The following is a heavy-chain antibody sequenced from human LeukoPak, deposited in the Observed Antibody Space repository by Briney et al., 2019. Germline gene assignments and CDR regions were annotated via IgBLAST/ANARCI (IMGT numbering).Heavy chain of an antibody. CDR1: GFTFTNYS. Sequence: TGGSLRLSCTASGFTFTNYSMNWVRQAPGKGLEWVSSISSRSTYIYYTDSVKGRFTISRDNAENSLSLQMNSLRAEDTAVYYCARGGENSGYDYWGQGTLVTVSS. CDR3: ARGGENSGYDY. V-gene: IGHV3-21*01. J-gene: IGHJ4*02. D-gene: IGHD3-22*01. CDR2: ISSRSTYI.